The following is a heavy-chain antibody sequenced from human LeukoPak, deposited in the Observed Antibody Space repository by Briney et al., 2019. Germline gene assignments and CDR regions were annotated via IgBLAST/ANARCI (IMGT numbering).Heavy chain of an antibody. V-gene: IGHV3-7*04. CDR2: IKQDGSDK. Sequence: PGGALRPSCAASGFTFCSYWMSWVRQAAGQGVGWVANIKQDGSDKYYVESVKGRFTISRDNAKNLLYLQMTSLRAEDTALFYCARYGDDDTPGLNWGQGTLVTVSS. J-gene: IGHJ4*02. D-gene: IGHD4-17*01. CDR1: GFTFCSYW. CDR3: ARYGDDDTPGLN.